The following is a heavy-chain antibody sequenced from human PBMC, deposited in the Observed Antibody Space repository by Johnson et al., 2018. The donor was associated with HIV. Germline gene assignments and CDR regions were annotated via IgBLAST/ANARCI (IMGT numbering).Heavy chain of an antibody. J-gene: IGHJ3*02. D-gene: IGHD2-8*01. CDR3: YGCYDAFDI. CDR2: IRSDGTTK. V-gene: IGHV3-33*01. CDR1: GYSFRNSA. Sequence: QVQLVESGGGVVQPGRSLRLSCVASGYSFRNSAMHWVRQAPGKGPERVAPIRSDGTTKSYGDSVKGRFTVSRDSSKNTLFLQMTSLRVEDTAVYYCYGCYDAFDIWGQGTMVSVSS.